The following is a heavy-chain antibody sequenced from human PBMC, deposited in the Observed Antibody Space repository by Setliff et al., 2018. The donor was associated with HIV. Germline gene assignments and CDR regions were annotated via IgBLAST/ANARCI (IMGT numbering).Heavy chain of an antibody. J-gene: IGHJ6*04. Sequence: ASVKVSCKASGHTFTNVDIQWLRRATGQGLEWMGWMDPNSGVSGYAQKFQGRVTMTRVTSISTAYMELSSLTSEDTGVYYCASGKGVGGVIITGGLDVWGKGTTVTVSS. CDR3: ASGKGVGGVIITGGLDV. D-gene: IGHD3-10*01. CDR2: MDPNSGVS. CDR1: GHTFTNVD. V-gene: IGHV1-8*01.